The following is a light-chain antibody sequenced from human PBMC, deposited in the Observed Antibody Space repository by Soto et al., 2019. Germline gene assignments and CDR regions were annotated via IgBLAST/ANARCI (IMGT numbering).Light chain of an antibody. J-gene: IGKJ1*01. Sequence: EIVLTQSPATLSLSPGERATLSCRASQSIGLAIAWYQQKPGQAPRLLIYAASSRATGIADRFRGSGSGRDFTLTISRLEPEDFAVYYCHQYGSSAWTFGQGTKVDIK. CDR1: QSIGLA. V-gene: IGKV3-20*01. CDR3: HQYGSSAWT. CDR2: AAS.